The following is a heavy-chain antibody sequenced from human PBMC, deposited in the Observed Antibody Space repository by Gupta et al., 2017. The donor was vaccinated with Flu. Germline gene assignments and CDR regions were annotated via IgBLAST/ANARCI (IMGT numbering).Heavy chain of an antibody. CDR3: ARIAVAGTLEDY. V-gene: IGHV3-74*01. Sequence: VRQAPGKGLVWVSRINSDGSSTSYADSVKGRFTISRDNAKNTLYLQMNSLRAEDTAVYYCARIAVAGTLEDYWGQGTLVTVSS. CDR2: INSDGSST. J-gene: IGHJ4*02. D-gene: IGHD6-19*01.